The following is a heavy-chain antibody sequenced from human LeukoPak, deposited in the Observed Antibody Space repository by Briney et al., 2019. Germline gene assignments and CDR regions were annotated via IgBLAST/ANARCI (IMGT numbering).Heavy chain of an antibody. CDR3: AKTIFRLAVAGAGFDY. Sequence: GGSLRLSCAASGFTFSSYAMSWVRQAPGKGLEWVSAISGSGGSTYYADSVKGRFTISRDNFKNTLYLQMNSLRAEDTAVYYCAKTIFRLAVAGAGFDYWGQGTLVTVSS. CDR2: ISGSGGST. J-gene: IGHJ4*02. CDR1: GFTFSSYA. D-gene: IGHD6-19*01. V-gene: IGHV3-23*01.